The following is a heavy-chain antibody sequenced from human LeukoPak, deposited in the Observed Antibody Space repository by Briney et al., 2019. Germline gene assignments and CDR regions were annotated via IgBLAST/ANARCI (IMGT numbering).Heavy chain of an antibody. D-gene: IGHD3-10*01. CDR1: GGSISSYY. CDR2: IYYSGST. CDR3: AASYYRRHFDY. V-gene: IGHV4-59*01. Sequence: SETLSLICTVSGGSISSYYWSWIRQPPGKGLEWIGYIYYSGSTNYNPSLKSRVTISVDTSKNQFSLKLSSVTAADTAVYYCAASYYRRHFDYWGQGTLVTVSS. J-gene: IGHJ4*02.